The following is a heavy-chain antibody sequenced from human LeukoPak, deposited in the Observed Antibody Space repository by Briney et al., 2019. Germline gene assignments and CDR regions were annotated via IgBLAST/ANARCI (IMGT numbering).Heavy chain of an antibody. J-gene: IGHJ3*02. CDR2: IYYSGST. Sequence: SETLSLTCTVSGGSISSGGYYWRWIRQPPGKGLEWVGYIYYSGSTYYNPSLKSRVTISVYTAKNQFSLKLSSVTAADTAVYYCARNPPGSYDAFDIWGQGTMVTVSS. CDR1: GGSISSGGYY. D-gene: IGHD1-26*01. CDR3: ARNPPGSYDAFDI. V-gene: IGHV4-31*03.